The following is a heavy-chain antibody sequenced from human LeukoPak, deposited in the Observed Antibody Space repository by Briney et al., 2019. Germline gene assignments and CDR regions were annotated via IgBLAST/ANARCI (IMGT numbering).Heavy chain of an antibody. Sequence: RAGGSLRLSCAASGFTVSSNYMSWVRQAPGKGLEWVSVIYSGGSTYYADSVKGRFTISRDNAKNSLYLQMNSLRAEDTALYYCARRRLVSGSYPCYFDYWGQGTLVTVSS. CDR2: IYSGGST. CDR3: ARRRLVSGSYPCYFDY. D-gene: IGHD1-26*01. J-gene: IGHJ4*02. V-gene: IGHV3-53*01. CDR1: GFTVSSNY.